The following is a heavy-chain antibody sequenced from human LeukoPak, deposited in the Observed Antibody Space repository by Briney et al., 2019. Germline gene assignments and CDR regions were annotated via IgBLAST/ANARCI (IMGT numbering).Heavy chain of an antibody. CDR1: GFTFSSYA. CDR2: ISYDGSNK. J-gene: IGHJ5*02. CDR3: AKSERFDP. Sequence: GGSLRLSCAASGFTFSSYAMHWVRQAPGKGLEWVAVISYDGSNKYYADSVKGRFTISRDNSKNTLYLQMNSLRAEDTAVYYCAKSERFDPWGQGTLVTVSS. V-gene: IGHV3-30*18.